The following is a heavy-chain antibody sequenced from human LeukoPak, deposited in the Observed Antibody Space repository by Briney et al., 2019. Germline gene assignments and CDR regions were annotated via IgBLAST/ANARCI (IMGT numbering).Heavy chain of an antibody. D-gene: IGHD2-2*01. Sequence: GGSLRLSCAASGFTFSSYSMNWVRQAPGKGLEWVSSISSSSSYIYYADSVKGRFTISRDNAKNSLYLQMNSLRAEDTAVYYCARDHPIGYCSSTSCHYTSWFDPWGQGTLVTVSS. CDR1: GFTFSSYS. J-gene: IGHJ5*02. V-gene: IGHV3-21*01. CDR3: ARDHPIGYCSSTSCHYTSWFDP. CDR2: ISSSSSYI.